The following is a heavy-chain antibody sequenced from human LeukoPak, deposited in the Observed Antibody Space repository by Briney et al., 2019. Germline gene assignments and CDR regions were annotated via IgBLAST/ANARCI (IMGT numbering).Heavy chain of an antibody. V-gene: IGHV3-23*01. CDR2: ISGSDGST. D-gene: IGHD6-13*01. CDR1: GFTFSSYA. CDR3: AKSGGYSSSWVTAAPLDY. Sequence: PGGSLRLSCAASGFTFSSYAMSWVRQAPGKGLEWVSAISGSDGSTYYADSVKGRFTISRDNSKNTLYLQMNSLRAEDTAVYYCAKSGGYSSSWVTAAPLDYWGQGTLVTVSS. J-gene: IGHJ4*02.